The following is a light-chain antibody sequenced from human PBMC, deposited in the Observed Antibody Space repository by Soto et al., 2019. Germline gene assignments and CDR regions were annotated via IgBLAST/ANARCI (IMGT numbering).Light chain of an antibody. CDR3: QQFASYPVT. J-gene: IGKJ1*01. CDR2: DAS. CDR1: QVIFTT. Sequence: AIQLTQSPSSLSASVGDRVTITCRASQVIFTTVAWYQQKPGKAPKLLIYDASTLESGDPSRFRGSGSGTGFTLAIGGLQPEACASYYCQQFASYPVTFGQGTKVEIK. V-gene: IGKV1-13*02.